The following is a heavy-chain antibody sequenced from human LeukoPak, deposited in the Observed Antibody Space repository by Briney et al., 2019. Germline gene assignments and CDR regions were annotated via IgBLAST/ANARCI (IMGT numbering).Heavy chain of an antibody. V-gene: IGHV3-30*18. J-gene: IGHJ5*02. CDR2: ISYDGSNK. CDR1: GFTFSSYG. Sequence: PGGSLRLSCAASGFTFSSYGMHWVRQAPGKGLEWVAVISYDGSNKYYADSVKGRFTISRDNSKNTLYLQMSSLRAEDTAVYYCAKDGFDPWGRGTLVTVSS. CDR3: AKDGFDP.